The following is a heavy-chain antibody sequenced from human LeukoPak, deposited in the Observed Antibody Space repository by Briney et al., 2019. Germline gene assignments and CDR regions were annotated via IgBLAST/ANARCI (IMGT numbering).Heavy chain of an antibody. J-gene: IGHJ4*02. V-gene: IGHV1-18*01. D-gene: IGHD3-3*01. CDR1: GYTFTSYG. Sequence: ASVKVSCKASGYTFTSYGISWVRQAPGQGLEWMGWISAYNGNTNYAQKPQGRVTMTTDTSTSTAYMELRSLRSDDTAVYYCARGGTSRNYDFWSGYLIPFDYWGQGTLVTVSS. CDR3: ARGGTSRNYDFWSGYLIPFDY. CDR2: ISAYNGNT.